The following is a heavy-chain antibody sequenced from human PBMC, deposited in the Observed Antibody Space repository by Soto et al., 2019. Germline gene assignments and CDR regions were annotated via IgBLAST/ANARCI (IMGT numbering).Heavy chain of an antibody. CDR2: MNPNSGNT. J-gene: IGHJ6*02. CDR3: ARLPCANYYYYGMDV. CDR1: GYTFTSYD. Sequence: QVQLVQSGAEVKKPGASVKVSCKASGYTFTSYDINWVRQATGQGLEWMGWMNPNSGNTGYAQKFQGRVTMTRNTSIRTASMELSSLRSEDTAVYYCARLPCANYYYYGMDVWGQGTTVTVSS. V-gene: IGHV1-8*01.